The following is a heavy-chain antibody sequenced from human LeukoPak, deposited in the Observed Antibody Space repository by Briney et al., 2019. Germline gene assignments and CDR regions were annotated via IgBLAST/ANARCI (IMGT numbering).Heavy chain of an antibody. CDR3: ATNTDYRFDY. CDR1: GFPFSAHW. CDR2: IEKDGSDI. V-gene: IGHV3-7*01. D-gene: IGHD3-16*01. Sequence: PGGSLRLSCATAGFPFSAHWMSWVRQAPGKGLEWVANIEKDGSDIHYADSVRCRFTISRDNTQTSQWLQMNSLRVEDTAIYYCATNTDYRFDYWGQGILVTVSS. J-gene: IGHJ4*02.